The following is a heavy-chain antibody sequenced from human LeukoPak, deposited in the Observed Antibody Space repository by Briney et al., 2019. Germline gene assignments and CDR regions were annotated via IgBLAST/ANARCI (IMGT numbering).Heavy chain of an antibody. D-gene: IGHD3-22*01. CDR2: IVVGSGNT. CDR3: AADRYYYDSSGYPY. J-gene: IGHJ4*02. CDR1: RFTFTSSA. V-gene: IGHV1-58*02. Sequence: SVKVSCKAPRFTFTSSAMQWVRQARGQRLEWIGWIVVGSGNTNYPQKFQERVTITRDMSTSTAYMELSSLRSEDTAVYYCAADRYYYDSSGYPYWGQGTLVTVSS.